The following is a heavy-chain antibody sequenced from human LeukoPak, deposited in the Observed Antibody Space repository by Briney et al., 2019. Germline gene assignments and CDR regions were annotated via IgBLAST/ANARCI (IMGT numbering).Heavy chain of an antibody. CDR1: GYSISSGYY. CDR2: SYHSGST. V-gene: IGHV4-38-2*01. Sequence: SETLSLTCAVSGYSISSGYYWGWIRQPPGKGLEWIGSSYHSGSTYYNPSLKSRVTISVDTSKNQFSLKLSSVTAADTAVYYCARSVGLVIPFYYWGQGTLVTVSS. D-gene: IGHD6-19*01. J-gene: IGHJ4*02. CDR3: ARSVGLVIPFYY.